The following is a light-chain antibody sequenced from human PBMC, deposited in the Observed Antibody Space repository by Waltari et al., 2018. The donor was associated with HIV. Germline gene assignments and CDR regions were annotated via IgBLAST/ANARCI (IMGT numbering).Light chain of an antibody. CDR1: QSLKHTDGKTY. CDR2: EVS. CDR3: MQSLHLLYT. J-gene: IGKJ2*01. Sequence: DIVMTQTPPSLSVTPGQPASFSCNSSQSLKHTDGKTYLYWYVQRPVQSPQVLIYEVSNRYAGVPDRFSGSGSGTHFTLKIARVEADDVGSYYCMQSLHLLYTFGQGTKLQIK. V-gene: IGKV2D-29*02.